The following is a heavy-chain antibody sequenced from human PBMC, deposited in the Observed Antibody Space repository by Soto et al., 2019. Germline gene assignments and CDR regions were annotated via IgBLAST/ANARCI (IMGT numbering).Heavy chain of an antibody. J-gene: IGHJ4*02. CDR1: GFTFSSYS. D-gene: IGHD2-15*01. CDR2: ISSSSSYI. Sequence: GGSLRLSCAASGFTFSSYSMNWVRQAPGKGLEWVSSISSSSSYIYYADSVKGQFTISRDNAKNSLYLQMNSLRAEDTAVYYCATLGYCSGGSCFQFDYWGQGTLVTVSS. V-gene: IGHV3-21*01. CDR3: ATLGYCSGGSCFQFDY.